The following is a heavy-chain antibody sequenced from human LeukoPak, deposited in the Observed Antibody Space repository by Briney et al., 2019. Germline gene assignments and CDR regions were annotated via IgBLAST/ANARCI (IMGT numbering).Heavy chain of an antibody. CDR3: ARGGPGLFQH. Sequence: KAGGSLRLSCAASGFTFSSYSMNWVRQAPGKGLEWVSAISGDSNYIYYADSVRGRFTISRDNARSSLYLQMNSLRVEDTAVYYCARGGPGLFQHWGQGTLVTVSS. V-gene: IGHV3-21*01. CDR2: ISGDSNYI. CDR1: GFTFSSYS. J-gene: IGHJ1*01.